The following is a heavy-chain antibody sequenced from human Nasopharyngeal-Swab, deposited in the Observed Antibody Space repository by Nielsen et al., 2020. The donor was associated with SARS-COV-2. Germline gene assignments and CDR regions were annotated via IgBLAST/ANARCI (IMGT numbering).Heavy chain of an antibody. D-gene: IGHD6-19*01. CDR2: IDWDDDK. Sequence: SGPTLVKPTQTLTLTCTFSGFSLSTSGMCVSWIRQPPGKALEWLALIDWDDDKYYSTSLKTRLTISKDTSKNQVVLTMTNMDPVDTATYYCARIMQVAATGDYFDYWGQGTLVTVFS. CDR1: GFSLSTSGMC. V-gene: IGHV2-70*01. CDR3: ARIMQVAATGDYFDY. J-gene: IGHJ4*02.